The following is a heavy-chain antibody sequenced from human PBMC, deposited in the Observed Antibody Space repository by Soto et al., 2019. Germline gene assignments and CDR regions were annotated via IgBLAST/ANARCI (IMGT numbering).Heavy chain of an antibody. D-gene: IGHD7-27*01. V-gene: IGHV3-30*18. J-gene: IGHJ6*02. CDR1: GFTFSSYG. CDR2: ISYDGSNK. Sequence: QVQLVESGGGVVQPGRSLRLSCAASGFTFSSYGMHWVRQAPGKGLEWVAVISYDGSNKYYADSVKGRFTIYRDNSKNTLYLQMNSLRAEATAVYYCAKDLLGPGRAYGMDVWGQGTTVTVSS. CDR3: AKDLLGPGRAYGMDV.